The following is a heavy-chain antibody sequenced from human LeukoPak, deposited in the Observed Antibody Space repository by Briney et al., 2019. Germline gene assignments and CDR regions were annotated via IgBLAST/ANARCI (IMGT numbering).Heavy chain of an antibody. CDR2: IYYSGRT. J-gene: IGHJ4*02. CDR3: ARHDYGGNPIN. V-gene: IGHV4-59*08. Sequence: SETLSLTCTVSGGSIGSYYWSWIRQPPGKGLEWIGYIYYSGRTNYNPSLKSRVTISVDTSKNQFSLKLSSVTAADTAVYYCARHDYGGNPINWGQGTLVTVSS. CDR1: GGSIGSYY. D-gene: IGHD4-23*01.